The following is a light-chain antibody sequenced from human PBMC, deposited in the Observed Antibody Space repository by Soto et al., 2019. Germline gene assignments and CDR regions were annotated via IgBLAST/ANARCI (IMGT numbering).Light chain of an antibody. CDR2: AAS. Sequence: DTQITQSPSTLSASLGDRVTITCRASQSISTWLAWYQQKPGKAPKLLIYAASTLENGVPTRFSGTGSETEFTLTVSSLQPDDSATYYCQQYNDYITFGQGTRLEIK. CDR1: QSISTW. V-gene: IGKV1-5*01. J-gene: IGKJ5*01. CDR3: QQYNDYIT.